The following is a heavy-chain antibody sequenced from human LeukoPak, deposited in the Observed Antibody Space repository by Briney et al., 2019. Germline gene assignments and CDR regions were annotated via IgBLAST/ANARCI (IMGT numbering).Heavy chain of an antibody. CDR2: INTDGSST. CDR3: ARVLSGSWDWFDP. Sequence: GGSLRLSCAASKFTLSSYWMHWVRQAPGKGLVWVSRINTDGSSTNYADSVKGRFTISRDNAKNTLYLQMNSLRAEDTAVYYCARVLSGSWDWFDPWGQGTLVTVSS. D-gene: IGHD3-22*01. CDR1: KFTLSSYW. V-gene: IGHV3-74*01. J-gene: IGHJ5*02.